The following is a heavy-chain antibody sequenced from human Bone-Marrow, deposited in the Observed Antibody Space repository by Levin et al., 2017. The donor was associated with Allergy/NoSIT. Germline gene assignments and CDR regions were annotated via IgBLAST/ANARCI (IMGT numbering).Heavy chain of an antibody. Sequence: LSQTLSLTCTVSGDSISSGGYYWSWIRQHPGKGLEWIGYIYYSGSSYYNPSLKSRVTLSVDTSKNQFSLKLSSVTAADTAVYYCARGGSTDGDYSPFDYWGQGTLVTVSS. D-gene: IGHD4-17*01. J-gene: IGHJ4*02. CDR3: ARGGSTDGDYSPFDY. V-gene: IGHV4-31*03. CDR1: GDSISSGGYY. CDR2: IYYSGSS.